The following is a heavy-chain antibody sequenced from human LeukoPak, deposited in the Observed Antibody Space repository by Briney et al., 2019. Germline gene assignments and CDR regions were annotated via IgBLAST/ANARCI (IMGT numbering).Heavy chain of an antibody. D-gene: IGHD6-19*01. CDR3: ASLAVAGLSEGY. Sequence: KASGTLSLTCAVSGGSISSSNWWSWVRQPPGKGLEWIGEIYHSGSTNYYPSLKSRVTISVDTSRNQFSLKLSSVTAADTAVYYCASLAVAGLSEGYWGQGTLVIVSS. J-gene: IGHJ4*02. CDR1: GGSISSSNW. CDR2: IYHSGST. V-gene: IGHV4-4*02.